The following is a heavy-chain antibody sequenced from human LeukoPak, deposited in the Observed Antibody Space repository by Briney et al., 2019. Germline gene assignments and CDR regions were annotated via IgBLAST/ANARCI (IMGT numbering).Heavy chain of an antibody. D-gene: IGHD6-13*01. V-gene: IGHV1-18*01. CDR2: ISAYNGNT. J-gene: IGHJ6*03. Sequence: ASVKVSCKASGYTFTSYGISWVRQAPGQGLEWMGWISAYNGNTNYAQKLQGRATMTTDTSTSTAYMELRSPRSDDTAVYYCARVIAEAGTSYYYYYYMDVWGKGTTVTVSS. CDR3: ARVIAEAGTSYYYYYYMDV. CDR1: GYTFTSYG.